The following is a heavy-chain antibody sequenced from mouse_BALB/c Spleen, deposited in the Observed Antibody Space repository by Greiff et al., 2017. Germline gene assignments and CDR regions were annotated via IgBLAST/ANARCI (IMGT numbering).Heavy chain of an antibody. Sequence: EVLLQESGPGLVKPSQSLSLTCTVTGYSITSDYAWNWIRQFPGNKLEWMGYISYSGSTSYNPSLKSRISITRDTSKNQFFLQLNSVTTEDTATYYCARDYYGRFAYWGQGTLVTVSA. CDR1: GYSITSDYA. CDR2: ISYSGST. D-gene: IGHD1-1*01. CDR3: ARDYYGRFAY. V-gene: IGHV3-2*02. J-gene: IGHJ3*01.